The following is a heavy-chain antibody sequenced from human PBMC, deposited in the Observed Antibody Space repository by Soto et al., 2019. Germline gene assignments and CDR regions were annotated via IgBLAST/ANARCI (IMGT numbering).Heavy chain of an antibody. D-gene: IGHD3-9*01. J-gene: IGHJ6*03. Sequence: SQTLSLTCAISGDSVSSNSAAWNWIRQSPSRGLEWLGRTYYRSKWYNDYAVSVKSRITINPDTSKNQFSLQLNSVTPEDTAVYYWARALYYDILTGPPPYYYYYYMDVWGKGTTVTVSS. V-gene: IGHV6-1*01. CDR3: ARALYYDILTGPPPYYYYYYMDV. CDR2: TYYRSKWYN. CDR1: GDSVSSNSAA.